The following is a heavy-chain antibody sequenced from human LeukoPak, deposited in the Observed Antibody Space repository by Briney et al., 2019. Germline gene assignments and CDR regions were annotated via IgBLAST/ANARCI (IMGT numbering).Heavy chain of an antibody. Sequence: SETLFLTCAVYGGSFSGYYWSWIRQPPGKGLEWIGEINHSGSTNYNPSLKSRVTISVDTSKNQFSLKLSSVTAADTAVYYCARAGRGVAVAFDYWGQGTLVTVSS. V-gene: IGHV4-34*01. CDR1: GGSFSGYY. CDR3: ARAGRGVAVAFDY. D-gene: IGHD6-19*01. J-gene: IGHJ4*02. CDR2: INHSGST.